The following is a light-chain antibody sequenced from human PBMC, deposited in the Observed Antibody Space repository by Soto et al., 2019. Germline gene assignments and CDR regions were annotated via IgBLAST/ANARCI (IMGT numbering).Light chain of an antibody. J-gene: IGLJ2*01. V-gene: IGLV1-40*01. CDR1: SSNIGAGYD. CDR2: GNS. Sequence: QAVVTQPPSVSGAPGQRVTISCTGSSSNIGAGYDVHWYQQLPGTAPKLLIYGNSNRPSGVPDRFSGSKSGTSASLAITGLLAEDEADYYCQSYDSSLSAHVVFGGGTQLTVL. CDR3: QSYDSSLSAHVV.